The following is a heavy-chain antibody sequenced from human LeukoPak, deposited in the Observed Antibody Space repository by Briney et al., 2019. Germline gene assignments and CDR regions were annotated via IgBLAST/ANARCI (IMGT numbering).Heavy chain of an antibody. Sequence: ASVKVSCKASGYTFTSYGISWVRQAPGQGLEWMGWISAYNGNTNYAQKLQGRVTMTTDTSTSTAYMELRSLRSDDTAVYYCARGFELVWFGELLFSFDYWGQGTLVTVSS. CDR1: GYTFTSYG. J-gene: IGHJ4*02. CDR3: ARGFELVWFGELLFSFDY. V-gene: IGHV1-18*01. D-gene: IGHD3-10*01. CDR2: ISAYNGNT.